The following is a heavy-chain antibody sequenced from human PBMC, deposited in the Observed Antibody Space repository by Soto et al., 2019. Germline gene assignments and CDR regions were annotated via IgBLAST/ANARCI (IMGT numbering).Heavy chain of an antibody. CDR2: ISGSGGTT. V-gene: IGHV3-23*01. D-gene: IGHD6-25*01. Sequence: EVQLLESGGGLVQPGRSLRLSCAASGFTFSNYAMSWVRQAPGQGLDWVSAISGSGGTTYYADSVKGRFTISRDNSKNTLFLQMNSLRAEDAAVYYCAKFFVETGSNSGWPWSFHYWVQGTLVTGAS. J-gene: IGHJ4*02. CDR3: AKFFVETGSNSGWPWSFHY. CDR1: GFTFSNYA.